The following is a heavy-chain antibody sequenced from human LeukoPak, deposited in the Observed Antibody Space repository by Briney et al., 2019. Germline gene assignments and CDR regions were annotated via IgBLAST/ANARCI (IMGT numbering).Heavy chain of an antibody. CDR1: GFTFDDYG. CDR2: INWNGGST. D-gene: IGHD2-8*01. Sequence: GGSLRLSCAASGFTFDDYGMSWVRQAPGKGLEWVSGINWNGGSTGYADSVKGRFTISRDNAKNSLYLQMNSLRAEDTALYYCARDLYCTNGVCFPTDYWGQGTLVTVSS. CDR3: ARDLYCTNGVCFPTDY. J-gene: IGHJ4*02. V-gene: IGHV3-20*04.